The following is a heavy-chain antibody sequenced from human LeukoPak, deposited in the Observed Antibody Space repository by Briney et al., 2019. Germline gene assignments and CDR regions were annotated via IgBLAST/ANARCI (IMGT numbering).Heavy chain of an antibody. Sequence: ASVKVSCKASGYTFTSYAMNWVRQAPGQGLEWMGWINTNTGNPTYAQGFTGRFVFSLDTSVSTASLQISSLKAEDTAVYYCARAHYDILTGYYPFDYWGQGTLVTVSS. CDR1: GYTFTSYA. J-gene: IGHJ4*02. CDR3: ARAHYDILTGYYPFDY. V-gene: IGHV7-4-1*02. D-gene: IGHD3-9*01. CDR2: INTNTGNP.